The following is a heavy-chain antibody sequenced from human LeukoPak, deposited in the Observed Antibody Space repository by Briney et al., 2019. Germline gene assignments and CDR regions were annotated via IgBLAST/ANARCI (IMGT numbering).Heavy chain of an antibody. Sequence: SETLSLTCTVSGGSISSYYWSWIRQPPGKGLECFGHISYTGSTNYNPSLKSRVTISVDTSKNQFSLKLSSVTAADTAVYYCARVAWGTYRRQYYFDYWGQGILVTVSS. CDR2: ISYTGST. J-gene: IGHJ4*02. V-gene: IGHV4-59*01. CDR3: ARVAWGTYRRQYYFDY. D-gene: IGHD3-16*02. CDR1: GGSISSYY.